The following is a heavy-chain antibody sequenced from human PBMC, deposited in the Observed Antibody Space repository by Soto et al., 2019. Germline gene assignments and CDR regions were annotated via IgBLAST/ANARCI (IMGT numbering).Heavy chain of an antibody. J-gene: IGHJ4*02. CDR3: AHLVSADDSEYFDF. CDR2: IYWDDDK. CDR1: GFSLNTTGGG. Sequence: QITLRESGPTVIKPTQTLTLSCTFSGFSLNTTGGGVGWIRQPPGKALEWVAPIYWDDDKRYNPSLKSRLVITKDSSKDQVVLTMTNVDPVDTATYYCAHLVSADDSEYFDFWGQGTLVPVSP. V-gene: IGHV2-5*02. D-gene: IGHD3-3*01.